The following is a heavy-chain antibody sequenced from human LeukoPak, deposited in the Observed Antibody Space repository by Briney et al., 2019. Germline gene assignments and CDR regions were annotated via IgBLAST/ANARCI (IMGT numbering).Heavy chain of an antibody. J-gene: IGHJ4*02. CDR3: ARAYSGYAPNDY. V-gene: IGHV1-46*01. D-gene: IGHD5-12*01. Sequence: ASVKVSCKASGYTFTSYYVHWVRQAPGQGLEWRGIISPSGDSTTYAQKFQGRVTMSRDTSTSTVSMELSSLRSEDTAVYYCARAYSGYAPNDYWGQGTLVTVSS. CDR2: ISPSGDST. CDR1: GYTFTSYY.